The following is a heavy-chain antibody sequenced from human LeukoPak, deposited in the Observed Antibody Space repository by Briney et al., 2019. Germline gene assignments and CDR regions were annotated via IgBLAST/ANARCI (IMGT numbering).Heavy chain of an antibody. CDR3: ARGVARTYYSDTSGYAAADY. J-gene: IGHJ4*02. CDR1: GESFRGYY. V-gene: IGHV4-34*01. Sequence: AETLSLTCAVYGESFRGYYWSWIRQPPGKELEWIGEINHSGSTNNNPSLKSRVTISVDTSKNQFSLKLSSVTAADTAVYYCARGVARTYYSDTSGYAAADYWGQGTLVTVSS. D-gene: IGHD3-22*01. CDR2: INHSGST.